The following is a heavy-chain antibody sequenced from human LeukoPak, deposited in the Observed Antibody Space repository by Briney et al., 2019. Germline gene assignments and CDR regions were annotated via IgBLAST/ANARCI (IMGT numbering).Heavy chain of an antibody. Sequence: GASVKVSCKASGYTFTSYGISWARQAPGQGLEWMGWISAYNGNTNYAQKLQGRVTMTTDTSTSTAYMELRSLRSDDTAVYYCARGCLRELQRTSWRGAFDIWGQGTMVTVSS. CDR2: ISAYNGNT. CDR1: GYTFTSYG. CDR3: ARGCLRELQRTSWRGAFDI. J-gene: IGHJ3*02. D-gene: IGHD3-16*01. V-gene: IGHV1-18*01.